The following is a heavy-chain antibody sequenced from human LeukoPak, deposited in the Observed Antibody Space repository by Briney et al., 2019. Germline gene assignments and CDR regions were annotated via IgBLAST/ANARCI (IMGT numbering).Heavy chain of an antibody. CDR1: GYTFTSYG. CDR3: ASQGEKDSSSSFDY. J-gene: IGHJ4*02. V-gene: IGHV1-69*05. Sequence: GASVKVSCKASGYTFTSYGISWVRQAPGQGLEWMGGIIPIFGTANYAQKFQGRVTITTDESTSTAYMELSSLRSEDTAVYYCASQGEKDSSSSFDYWGQGTLVTVSS. D-gene: IGHD6-6*01. CDR2: IIPIFGTA.